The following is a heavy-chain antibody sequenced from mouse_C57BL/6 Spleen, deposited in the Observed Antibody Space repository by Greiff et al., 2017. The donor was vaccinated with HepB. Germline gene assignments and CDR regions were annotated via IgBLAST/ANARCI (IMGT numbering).Heavy chain of an antibody. CDR3: TTALMVTTGASAY. CDR2: IDPENGDT. Sequence: VQLQQSGAELVRPGASVKLSCTASGFNIKDDYMHWVKQGPEQGLEWIGWIDPENGDTEYATKFQGKATITADTSSNTAYLQLSSRTSEDTAVYYCTTALMVTTGASAYWGQGTLVTVSA. D-gene: IGHD2-2*01. V-gene: IGHV14-4*01. CDR1: GFNIKDDY. J-gene: IGHJ3*01.